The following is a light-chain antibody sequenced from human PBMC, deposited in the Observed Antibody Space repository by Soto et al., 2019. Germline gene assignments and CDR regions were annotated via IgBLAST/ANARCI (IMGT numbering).Light chain of an antibody. V-gene: IGKV1-5*03. CDR1: QSISSW. Sequence: DIQMTQSPSTLSASVGDRVTITCRASQSISSWLAWYQQKPGKAPKLLIYKASSLQSGVPSRFSGSGSGTEFTRTISSMQPEDFATYFCLHHDSYLWTFGQGTKVDIK. CDR2: KAS. CDR3: LHHDSYLWT. J-gene: IGKJ1*01.